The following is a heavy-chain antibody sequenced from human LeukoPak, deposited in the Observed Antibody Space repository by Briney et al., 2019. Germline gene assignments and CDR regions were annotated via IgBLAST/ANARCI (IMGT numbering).Heavy chain of an antibody. Sequence: ASVKVSCKASGYTFTSFDINWVRQASGQGLEWMGWMNVDSGNTGYLQKFQGRVTMTRDTSISTAFMELSSLRSEDTAVYYCARVKNSGYDRESRPDYWGQGTLVTVSS. CDR2: MNVDSGNT. J-gene: IGHJ4*02. D-gene: IGHD5-12*01. CDR3: ARVKNSGYDRESRPDY. CDR1: GYTFTSFD. V-gene: IGHV1-8*01.